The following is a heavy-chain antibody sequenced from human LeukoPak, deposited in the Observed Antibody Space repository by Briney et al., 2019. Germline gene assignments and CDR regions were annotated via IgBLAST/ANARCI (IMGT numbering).Heavy chain of an antibody. J-gene: IGHJ4*02. CDR3: ARDEMDSLDY. D-gene: IGHD5-24*01. Sequence: GASVKVSCKASGYTFSDYYLHWVRQAPGQGLEWMGIINPSGGNTNYAQKFQDRVTMTRDTSTSTVYMQLSSLRSEDTAVYYCARDEMDSLDYWGQGTLVTVSS. V-gene: IGHV1-46*01. CDR2: INPSGGNT. CDR1: GYTFSDYY.